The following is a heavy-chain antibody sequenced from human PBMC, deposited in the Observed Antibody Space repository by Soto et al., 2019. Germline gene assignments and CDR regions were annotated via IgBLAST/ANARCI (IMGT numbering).Heavy chain of an antibody. CDR2: ISSTGRTI. CDR3: ASGRVGGPADDYCGY. J-gene: IGHJ4*02. Sequence: EVQLVESGGGLVQPGGSLRLSCASSGFIFNNYAFNWVRQAPGKGLEWISYISSTGRTIYYADSVKGRFTISRDNAKNSVYLQMNSLRDEDTAVYYCASGRVGGPADDYCGYWSQGTLVTVSS. D-gene: IGHD3-16*01. CDR1: GFIFNNYA. V-gene: IGHV3-48*02.